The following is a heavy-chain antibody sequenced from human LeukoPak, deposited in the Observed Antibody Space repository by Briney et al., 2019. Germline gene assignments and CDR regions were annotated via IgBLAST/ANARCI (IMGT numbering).Heavy chain of an antibody. CDR3: AREGTAGTNLNWFDP. J-gene: IGHJ5*02. Sequence: SETLSLTCTVSGGSISSYYWSWIRQPPGKGLEWIGYISYSGSTNFNPSLKSRVTISVDTSKNQFSLKLSPVTAADTAVYYCAREGTAGTNLNWFDPWGQGTLVTVSS. D-gene: IGHD1-1*01. CDR2: ISYSGST. CDR1: GGSISSYY. V-gene: IGHV4-59*01.